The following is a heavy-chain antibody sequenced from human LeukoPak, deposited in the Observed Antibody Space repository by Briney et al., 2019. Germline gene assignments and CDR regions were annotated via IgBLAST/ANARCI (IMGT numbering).Heavy chain of an antibody. CDR1: GGTFSGYY. CDR2: INHSGST. CDR3: QTYYYDYGMDV. J-gene: IGHJ6*02. V-gene: IGHV4-34*08. Sequence: SETLYLPCAVYGGTFSGYYWSWIRQPPGKRLEWIGEINHSGSTNYNPSLKSRVTISVDTSKNQFSLRLSSVTAADTAVYYCQTYYYDYGMDVWGQGTTVTVSS.